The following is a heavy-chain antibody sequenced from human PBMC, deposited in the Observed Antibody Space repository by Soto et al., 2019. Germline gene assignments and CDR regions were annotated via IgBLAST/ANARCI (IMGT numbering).Heavy chain of an antibody. CDR1: GGSITSSSHF. D-gene: IGHD6-25*01. J-gene: IGHJ5*02. CDR3: AGQTFTIAAASYGRSNWFDP. CDR2: IYFTGNT. Sequence: PAETLSLTFTASGGSITSSSHFWGWVRQPPGKGLEWIGTIYFTGNTYYTPSLKSRLTMSIDTSKNEISLRINSVTAADTAVYYCAGQTFTIAAASYGRSNWFDPCGPGALVTVSS. V-gene: IGHV4-39*01.